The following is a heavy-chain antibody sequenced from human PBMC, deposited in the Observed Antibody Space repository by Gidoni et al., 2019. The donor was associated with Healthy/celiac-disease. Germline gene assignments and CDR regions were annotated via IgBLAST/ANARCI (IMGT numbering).Heavy chain of an antibody. CDR2: ISGSGGST. CDR1: DFNLSSDA. CDR3: AKYLRGSYSNWFDP. Sequence: EVQLLESGGGLVQPGGPLRLACAASDFNLSSDAMGRVRQAPGNGLECVSAISGSGGSTYYADSVKGRFTISRDNSKITLYLQMNSLRAEDTAVYYCAKYLRGSYSNWFDPWGQGTLVTVSS. J-gene: IGHJ5*02. D-gene: IGHD1-26*01. V-gene: IGHV3-23*01.